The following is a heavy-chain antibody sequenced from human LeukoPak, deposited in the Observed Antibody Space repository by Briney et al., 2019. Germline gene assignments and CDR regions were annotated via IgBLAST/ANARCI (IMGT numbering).Heavy chain of an antibody. V-gene: IGHV3-21*01. D-gene: IGHD3-22*01. Sequence: GGSLRPSCAASGFTFSHYSMNWVRQAPGKGLEWVSSISSSSSYIYYADSVKGRFTVSRNNAKKSLYLQMNSLRAEDTAVYYCARAKFDSSRYYYRGFDIWGQGTMVTVSS. CDR2: ISSSSSYI. CDR3: ARAKFDSSRYYYRGFDI. J-gene: IGHJ3*02. CDR1: GFTFSHYS.